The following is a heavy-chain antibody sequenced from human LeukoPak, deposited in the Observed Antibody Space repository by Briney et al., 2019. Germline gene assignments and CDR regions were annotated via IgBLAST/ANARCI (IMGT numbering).Heavy chain of an antibody. J-gene: IGHJ4*02. Sequence: PGGSLRLSCAASGFTFSSYTMHWIRQAPGKGLEWISSISGSNSYIFYADSVKGRFTVSRDNAKDSLYLQMNSLRAEDTAVYYCARALTTLTYEGYWGQGTLVTVSS. CDR3: ARALTTLTYEGY. CDR1: GFTFSSYT. V-gene: IGHV3-21*01. CDR2: ISGSNSYI. D-gene: IGHD1-1*01.